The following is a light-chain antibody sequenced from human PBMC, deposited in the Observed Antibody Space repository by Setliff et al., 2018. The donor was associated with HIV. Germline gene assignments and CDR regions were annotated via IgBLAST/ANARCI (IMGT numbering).Light chain of an antibody. CDR2: DVT. CDR1: SSDVGLYNF. J-gene: IGLJ1*01. CDR3: SSFRTSRKFV. V-gene: IGLV2-14*01. Sequence: QPVLTQPASVSGSPGQSITISCTGTSSDVGLYNFVSWYQQHPGKVPKLIIYDVTNRPSGISHRFSGAKSGNTASLTISGLQADDEADYYCSSFRTSRKFVFGTGTKVTVL.